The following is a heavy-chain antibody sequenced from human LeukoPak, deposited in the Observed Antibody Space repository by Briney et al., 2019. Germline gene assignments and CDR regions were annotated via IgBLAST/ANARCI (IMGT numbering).Heavy chain of an antibody. Sequence: SETLSLTCTVSGGSISSGDYYWSWIRQPPGKGLEWIGYIYYSGSTYYNPSLKSRVTISVDTSKNQFSLKLSSVTAADTAVYYCARDEWELAGGGAFDIWGQGTMVTVSS. D-gene: IGHD1-26*01. CDR2: IYYSGST. J-gene: IGHJ3*02. CDR1: GGSISSGDYY. CDR3: ARDEWELAGGGAFDI. V-gene: IGHV4-30-4*01.